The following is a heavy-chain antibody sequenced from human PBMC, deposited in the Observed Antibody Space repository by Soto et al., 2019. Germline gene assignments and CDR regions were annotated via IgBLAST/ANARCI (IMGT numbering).Heavy chain of an antibody. J-gene: IGHJ4*02. Sequence: QVQLVESGGGVVQPGRSLRLSCAASGFTFSYYAMHWVRQAPGKGLEWVAVTSYDGSDKYYADSVKGRFTISRDNSKNTLNLQMNSLRADDTAVYYCAKALGELSPESFDYWGQGTLITVSS. CDR3: AKALGELSPESFDY. CDR1: GFTFSYYA. V-gene: IGHV3-30*18. CDR2: TSYDGSDK. D-gene: IGHD3-16*02.